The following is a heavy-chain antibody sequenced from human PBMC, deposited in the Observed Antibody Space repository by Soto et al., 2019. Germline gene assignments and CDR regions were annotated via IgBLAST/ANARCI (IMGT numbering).Heavy chain of an antibody. J-gene: IGHJ5*02. CDR3: ATRIRVFGLLTPRFDP. V-gene: IGHV4-34*01. CDR2: INHTGGT. D-gene: IGHD3-3*01. Sequence: FRQQHGKGLEWIGEINHTGGTHYNQSLKSRVTMSVDTSKNQFSLRLSSVTAADTAIYYCATRIRVFGLLTPRFDPSGQRTQVTLSS.